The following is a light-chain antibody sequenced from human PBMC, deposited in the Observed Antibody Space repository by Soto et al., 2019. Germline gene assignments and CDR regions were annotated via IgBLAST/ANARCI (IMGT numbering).Light chain of an antibody. Sequence: EIVMTQSPATLSVSPGEIATLSFSASQSVISYLAWYQQKPGQAPRLLIYGASTRATSIPARFSGSGSGTEFTLTISSLQSEDFAVYYCQQYYSSPGTFGQGTKVDIK. V-gene: IGKV3-15*01. J-gene: IGKJ1*01. CDR1: QSVISY. CDR2: GAS. CDR3: QQYYSSPGT.